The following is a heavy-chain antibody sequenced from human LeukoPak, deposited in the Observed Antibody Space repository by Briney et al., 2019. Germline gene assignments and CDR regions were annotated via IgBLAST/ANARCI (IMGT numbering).Heavy chain of an antibody. Sequence: GGSLRLSCAASGFTFSRDWMHWVRQAPGKGLVWVLRINSDGSITSYADSVKGRFTISRDNAKNTLYLQMNSLRAEDTAVYYCVRDDDRPDNGLDYWGQGTLVTVSS. CDR1: GFTFSRDW. D-gene: IGHD3-22*01. V-gene: IGHV3-74*01. J-gene: IGHJ4*02. CDR2: INSDGSIT. CDR3: VRDDDRPDNGLDY.